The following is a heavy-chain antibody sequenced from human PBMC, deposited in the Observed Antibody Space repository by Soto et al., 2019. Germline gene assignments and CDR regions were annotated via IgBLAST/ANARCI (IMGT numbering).Heavy chain of an antibody. V-gene: IGHV3-21*01. CDR1: GFTFSSYS. CDR3: ASGSGSYYSNWFDP. Sequence: GGSLRLSCAASGFTFSSYSMNWVRQAPGKGLEWVSSISSSSSYIYYADSVKGRFTISRDNAKNSLYLQMNSLRAEDTAVYYCASGSGSYYSNWFDPWGQGTLVTVSS. D-gene: IGHD1-26*01. CDR2: ISSSSSYI. J-gene: IGHJ5*02.